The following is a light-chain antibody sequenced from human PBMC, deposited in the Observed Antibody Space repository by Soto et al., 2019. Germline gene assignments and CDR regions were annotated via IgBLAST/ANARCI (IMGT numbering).Light chain of an antibody. J-gene: IGLJ1*01. V-gene: IGLV2-14*01. Sequence: QSALTQPASVSGSPGQSITISCTGTSSDVGGYNYVSWYQQHPGKAPKLMIYDVSNRPSRVSNRFSGSKSGNTASLTISGLQADDEDDYYCSSYTSSSTLYVFGPGTKLTVL. CDR1: SSDVGGYNY. CDR2: DVS. CDR3: SSYTSSSTLYV.